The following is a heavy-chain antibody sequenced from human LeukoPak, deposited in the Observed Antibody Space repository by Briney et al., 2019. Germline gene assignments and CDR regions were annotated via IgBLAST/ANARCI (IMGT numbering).Heavy chain of an antibody. Sequence: GSLRLSCAASGFTFSDYNMSWVRQAPGKGLEWVSIIYSGGSTFYADSVKGRFTISRDNSKNTLYLQMNSLRAEDTAVYYCARGGSYLSAFDIWGQGTMVTVSS. CDR1: GFTFSDYN. J-gene: IGHJ3*02. V-gene: IGHV3-53*01. CDR3: ARGGSYLSAFDI. D-gene: IGHD1-26*01. CDR2: IYSGGST.